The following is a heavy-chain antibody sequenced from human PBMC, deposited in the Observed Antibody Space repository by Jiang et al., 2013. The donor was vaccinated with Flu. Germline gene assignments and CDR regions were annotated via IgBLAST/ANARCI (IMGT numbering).Heavy chain of an antibody. J-gene: IGHJ4*02. CDR3: ARADSTGATSY. V-gene: IGHV4-34*01. D-gene: IGHD1/OR15-1a*01. CDR1: GGSFSGYY. Sequence: LLKPSETLSLTCAVHGGSFSGYYWTWIRQPPGKGLEWIGEITHSGRTNYKPSLKSRVTMSADTSRNQFSLILTSVTAADTAVYYCARADSTGATSYWGQGTLVTVSS. CDR2: ITHSGRT.